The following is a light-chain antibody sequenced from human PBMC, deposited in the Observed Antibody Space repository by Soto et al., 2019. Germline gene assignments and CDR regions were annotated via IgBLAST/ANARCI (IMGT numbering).Light chain of an antibody. CDR3: QQSYSTPWT. V-gene: IGKV1-39*01. CDR1: QTISSW. J-gene: IGKJ1*01. Sequence: DIQMTQSPSTLSGSVGDRVTITCRASQTISSWLAWYQQKPGKAPKALIYAASTLQSGVPSRFSGSGSGRDFTLTINWLQPEDFATYYCQQSYSTPWTFGQGTRWIS. CDR2: AAS.